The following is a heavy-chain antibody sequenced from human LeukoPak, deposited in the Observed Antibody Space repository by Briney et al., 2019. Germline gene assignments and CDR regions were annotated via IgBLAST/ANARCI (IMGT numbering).Heavy chain of an antibody. D-gene: IGHD2-8*01. J-gene: IGHJ4*02. CDR3: ARGGLGYCTNGVCYTLGDYFDY. V-gene: IGHV3-30-3*01. CDR1: GLTFSSYA. CDR2: ISYDGNNT. Sequence: PGGSLRLSCAASGLTFSSYAMHWVRQAPGKGLEWVAVISYDGNNTFYADSVKGRFIISRDNAKNTLYLQMNSLRAEDTAVYYCARGGLGYCTNGVCYTLGDYFDYWGQGTLVTVSS.